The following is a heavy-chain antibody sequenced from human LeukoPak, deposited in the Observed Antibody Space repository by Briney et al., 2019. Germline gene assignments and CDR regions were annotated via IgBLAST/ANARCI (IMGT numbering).Heavy chain of an antibody. V-gene: IGHV1-46*01. Sequence: ASVKVSCKASGYTFTSYYMHWVRQAPGQGLEWMGIINPSGGSTTYAQNFQGRVTMTRDTSTSTVYMELSSLRSEDTAVYYCATSRYCSNGVCPFDYWGQGTLVTVSS. J-gene: IGHJ4*02. CDR3: ATSRYCSNGVCPFDY. D-gene: IGHD2-8*01. CDR2: INPSGGST. CDR1: GYTFTSYY.